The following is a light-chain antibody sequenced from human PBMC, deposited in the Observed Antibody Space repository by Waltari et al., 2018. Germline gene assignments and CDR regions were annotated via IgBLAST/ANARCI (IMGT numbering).Light chain of an antibody. Sequence: QSALTQPASVSGSPGQSITIPCTGTSSAVGPYNLVSWYQQHPGKAPKLMIYEGTKRPSGVSNRFSGSKSGNTASLTISGLQAEDEAHYYCCSYAGGRPHVVFGGGTQLTVL. J-gene: IGLJ2*01. CDR1: SSAVGPYNL. V-gene: IGLV2-23*01. CDR2: EGT. CDR3: CSYAGGRPHVV.